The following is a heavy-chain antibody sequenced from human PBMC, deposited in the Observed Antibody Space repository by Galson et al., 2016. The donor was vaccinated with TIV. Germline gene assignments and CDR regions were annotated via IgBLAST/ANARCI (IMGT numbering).Heavy chain of an antibody. Sequence: SVKVFCKASGYTFTSYGFGWVRQAPGQGLEWMGWISTYNGNTNYAQKFQGRVTLTTETSTSTASMELRGLTSDDTAMYYCARAGDTWNDVPFDYWGQGTLVTVSS. CDR3: ARAGDTWNDVPFDY. D-gene: IGHD1-1*01. CDR1: GYTFTSYG. CDR2: ISTYNGNT. J-gene: IGHJ4*02. V-gene: IGHV1-18*01.